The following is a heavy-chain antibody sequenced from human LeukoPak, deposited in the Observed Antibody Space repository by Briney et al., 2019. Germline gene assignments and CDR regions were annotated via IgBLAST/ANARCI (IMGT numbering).Heavy chain of an antibody. CDR2: INPNSGGT. Sequence: ASVKVSCKASGYTFTGYYMHWVRQAPGQGLEWMGWINPNSGGTNYAQKFQGRVTMTRDTSISTAYMELSRLRSDDTAVYYCARFSPPGMYYFDYWGQGTLVTVSS. CDR1: GYTFTGYY. J-gene: IGHJ4*02. D-gene: IGHD1-14*01. CDR3: ARFSPPGMYYFDY. V-gene: IGHV1-2*02.